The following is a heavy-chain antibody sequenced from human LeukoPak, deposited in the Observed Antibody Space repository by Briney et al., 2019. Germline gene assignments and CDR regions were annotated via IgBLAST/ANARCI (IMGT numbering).Heavy chain of an antibody. J-gene: IGHJ4*02. V-gene: IGHV3-23*01. CDR2: ISGSGGST. CDR3: AKLAVLPQAARGPYYFDY. D-gene: IGHD6-6*01. CDR1: GFTFSSYA. Sequence: GGSLRLSCAASGFTFSSYAMSWVRQAPGKGLEWVSAISGSGGSTYYADSVKGRFTISRDNSKNTLYLQMNSLRAEDTAVYYCAKLAVLPQAARGPYYFDYWGQGTLVTVSS.